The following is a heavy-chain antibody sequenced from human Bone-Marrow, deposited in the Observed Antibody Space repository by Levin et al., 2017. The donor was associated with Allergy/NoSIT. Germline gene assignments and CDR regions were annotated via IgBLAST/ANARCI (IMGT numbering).Heavy chain of an antibody. J-gene: IGHJ1*01. CDR1: GNTFSDSY. V-gene: IGHV1-2*02. CDR3: AKGTSGYSPLQI. D-gene: IGHD3-22*01. Sequence: ASVKVSCKASGNTFSDSYIHWVRQAPGQGLEWMGWIKPKTGVTNFAQTFRGRVILTSDTSITTAYMELSGLTSDDTALYFCAKGTSGYSPLQIWGQGTLVTVSS. CDR2: IKPKTGVT.